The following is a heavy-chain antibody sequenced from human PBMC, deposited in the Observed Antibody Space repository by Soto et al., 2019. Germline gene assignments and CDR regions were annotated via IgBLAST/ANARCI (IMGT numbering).Heavy chain of an antibody. D-gene: IGHD5-18*01. CDR1: GYSFTSYW. V-gene: IGHV5-51*03. Sequence: EVRLVQSGAEVKKPGESLKISCKGSGYSFTSYWIGWVRQMPGKGLEWMGIIYPGDSDTRYSPSFQGQVTISADKSISTAYLQWSSLKASDTAMYYCARGEDVDTAILYNWFDPWGQGTLVTVSS. CDR2: IYPGDSDT. CDR3: ARGEDVDTAILYNWFDP. J-gene: IGHJ5*02.